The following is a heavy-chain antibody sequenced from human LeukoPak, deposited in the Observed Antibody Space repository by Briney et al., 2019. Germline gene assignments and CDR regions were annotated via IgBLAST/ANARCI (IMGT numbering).Heavy chain of an antibody. V-gene: IGHV1-2*02. D-gene: IGHD3-10*01. J-gene: IGHJ4*02. CDR1: GYTFTGYY. CDR2: INPNSGGT. Sequence: ASVKVSCKASGYTFTGYYMHWVRQAPGQGLEWMGWINPNSGGTNYAQKFQGRVTMTRDTSISTAYMELSRLRPDDTAVYYCARVYYYGSGSYNPYDYWGQGTLVTVSS. CDR3: ARVYYYGSGSYNPYDY.